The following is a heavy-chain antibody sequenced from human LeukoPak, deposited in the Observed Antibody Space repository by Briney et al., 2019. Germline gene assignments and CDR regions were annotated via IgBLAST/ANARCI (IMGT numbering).Heavy chain of an antibody. CDR2: ISSSSSYI. Sequence: GGSLRLSCAASGFTFSSYSMNWVRQAPGKGLEWVSSISSSSSYIYYADSVKGRFTISRDNAKNSLYLQMNSLRAEDTAVYYRARGEGYDILWFDPWGQGTLVTVSS. CDR3: ARGEGYDILWFDP. D-gene: IGHD3-9*01. J-gene: IGHJ5*02. V-gene: IGHV3-21*01. CDR1: GFTFSSYS.